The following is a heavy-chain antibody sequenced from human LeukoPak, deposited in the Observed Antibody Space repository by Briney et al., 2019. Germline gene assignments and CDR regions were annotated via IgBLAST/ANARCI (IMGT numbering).Heavy chain of an antibody. Sequence: SETLSLTCTVSGGSISSYYWSWIRQPPGKGLEWIGYIYYSGSTNYNPSLKSRVTISVDTSKNQFSLKLSSVTAADTAVYYCARVRSLAAGTAADSFDYWGQGTLVTVSS. V-gene: IGHV4-59*01. J-gene: IGHJ4*02. CDR1: GGSISSYY. CDR3: ARVRSLAAGTAADSFDY. D-gene: IGHD6-13*01. CDR2: IYYSGST.